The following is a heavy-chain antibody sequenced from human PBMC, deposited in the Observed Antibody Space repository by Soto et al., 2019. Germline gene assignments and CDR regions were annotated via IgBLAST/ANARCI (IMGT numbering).Heavy chain of an antibody. J-gene: IGHJ6*02. CDR2: INHSGST. CDR1: GGSFSGYY. CDR3: AREGEDIVVVVAAPARDYGMDV. D-gene: IGHD2-15*01. Sequence: SETLSLTCAVYGGSFSGYYWSWIRQPPGKGLEWIGEINHSGSTNYNPSLKSRVTISVDTSKNQFSRKLSSVTAADTAVYYCAREGEDIVVVVAAPARDYGMDVWGQGTTVTVSS. V-gene: IGHV4-34*01.